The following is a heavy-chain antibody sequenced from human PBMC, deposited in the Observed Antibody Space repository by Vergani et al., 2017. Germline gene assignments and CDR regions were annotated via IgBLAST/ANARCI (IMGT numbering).Heavy chain of an antibody. V-gene: IGHV1-2*02. CDR3: ASQYYYDSSGYPEYFQH. Sequence: QVQLVQSGAEVKKPGASVKVSCKASGYTFTGYYMHWVRQAPGQGLEWMGWINPNSGGTNYAQKFQGRVTMTRDTSISTAYMELSRLRSDDTAVYYCASQYYYDSSGYPEYFQHWGQGTLVTVSS. CDR1: GYTFTGYY. CDR2: INPNSGGT. J-gene: IGHJ1*01. D-gene: IGHD3-22*01.